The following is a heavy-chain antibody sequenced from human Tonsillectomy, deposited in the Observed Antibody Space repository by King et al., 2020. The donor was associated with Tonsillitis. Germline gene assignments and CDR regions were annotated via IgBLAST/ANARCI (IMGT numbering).Heavy chain of an antibody. V-gene: IGHV3-30*03. CDR1: GFTFSSYG. CDR3: ARQDAGTKDYYYYTGMDV. Sequence: VQLVESGGGVVQPGRSLRLSCAASGFTFSSYGMHWVRQAPGKGLEWVAIISYDGSNKYYADSVKGRFTISRDNSKNTLYLQMNSLRAEDTAVYYCARQDAGTKDYYYYTGMDVWGQGTTVTVSS. CDR2: ISYDGSNK. D-gene: IGHD2-8*01. J-gene: IGHJ6*02.